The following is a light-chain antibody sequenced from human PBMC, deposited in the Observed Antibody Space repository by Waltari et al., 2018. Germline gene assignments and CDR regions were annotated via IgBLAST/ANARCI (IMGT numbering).Light chain of an antibody. Sequence: SYELTQPPSVSVSPGQTARTTCPGPEFPRNTAHWFQQKSGQAPRLVIFEDTKRPSEIPERFSGSSSGTVATLTITGAQVDDEADYYCYSSDTTGLRVFGGGTTVVVL. CDR2: EDT. V-gene: IGLV3-10*01. J-gene: IGLJ1*01. CDR1: EFPRNT. CDR3: YSSDTTGLRV.